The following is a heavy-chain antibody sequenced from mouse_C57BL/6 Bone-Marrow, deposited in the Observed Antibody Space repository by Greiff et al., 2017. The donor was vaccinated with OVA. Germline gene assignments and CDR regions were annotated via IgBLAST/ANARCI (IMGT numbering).Heavy chain of an antibody. Sequence: QVQLQQPGAELVKPGASVKLSCKASGYTFTSYWMHWVKQRPGQGLEWIGMIHPNSGSTNYNEKFKSKATLTVDKSSSTAYMQLSSLTSEDSAVYYCARDSNYEFAYWGQGTLVTVSA. CDR3: ARDSNYEFAY. CDR1: GYTFTSYW. J-gene: IGHJ3*01. V-gene: IGHV1-64*01. CDR2: IHPNSGST. D-gene: IGHD2-5*01.